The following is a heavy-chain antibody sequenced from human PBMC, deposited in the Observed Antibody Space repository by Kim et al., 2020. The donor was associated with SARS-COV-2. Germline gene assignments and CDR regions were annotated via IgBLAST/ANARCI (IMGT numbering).Heavy chain of an antibody. V-gene: IGHV1-18*01. CDR3: ARGLRGVNWYFDL. CDR2: INPYNGYT. CDR1: GYTFTTYG. Sequence: ASVKVSCKSSGYTFTTYGINWVRQAPGQGLEWMGWINPYNGYTDYAQKLQGRVTVTTDTSTSTAYMELRSLRSDDTAVYYCARGLRGVNWYFDLWGRGTLVTVSS. J-gene: IGHJ2*01. D-gene: IGHD3-10*01.